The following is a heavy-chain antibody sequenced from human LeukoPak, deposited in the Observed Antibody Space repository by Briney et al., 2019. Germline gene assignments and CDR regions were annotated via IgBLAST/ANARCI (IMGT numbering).Heavy chain of an antibody. D-gene: IGHD3-22*01. CDR1: GFTFSSYG. CDR3: ARDRAYFYDSRESNAFDI. V-gene: IGHV3-30*02. J-gene: IGHJ3*02. CDR2: IRYDGSNK. Sequence: GGSLRLSCAASGFTFSSYGMHWVRQAPGKGLEWVAFIRYDGSNKYYADSVKGRFTISRDNSKNTLYLQMNSLRAEDTAVYYCARDRAYFYDSRESNAFDIWGQGTMVTVSS.